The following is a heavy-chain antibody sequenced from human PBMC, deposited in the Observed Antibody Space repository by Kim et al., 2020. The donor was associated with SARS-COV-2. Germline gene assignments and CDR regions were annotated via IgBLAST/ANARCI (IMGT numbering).Heavy chain of an antibody. J-gene: IGHJ5*02. Sequence: GGSLRLSCAASGFTFSSYEMNWVRQAPGKGLEWVSYISSSGSTIYYADSVKGRFTISRDNAKNSLYLQMNSLRAEDTAVYYCARVSPWGFGELPTFDPWGQGTLVTVSS. V-gene: IGHV3-48*03. CDR2: ISSSGSTI. CDR1: GFTFSSYE. D-gene: IGHD3-10*01. CDR3: ARVSPWGFGELPTFDP.